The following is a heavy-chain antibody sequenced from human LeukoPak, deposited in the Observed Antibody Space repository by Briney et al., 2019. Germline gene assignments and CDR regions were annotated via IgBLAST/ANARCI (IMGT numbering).Heavy chain of an antibody. CDR1: GGSISSSSYY. CDR3: ARHRPLVMTFGWFDP. Sequence: SETLSLTCTVSGGSISSSSYYWGWIRQPPGKGLEWIGSIYYSGSTYYNPSLKSRVTISVDTSKNQFSLKLSSVTAADTAVYYCARHRPLVMTFGWFDPWGQGTLVTVSS. CDR2: IYYSGST. J-gene: IGHJ5*02. D-gene: IGHD3-10*01. V-gene: IGHV4-39*07.